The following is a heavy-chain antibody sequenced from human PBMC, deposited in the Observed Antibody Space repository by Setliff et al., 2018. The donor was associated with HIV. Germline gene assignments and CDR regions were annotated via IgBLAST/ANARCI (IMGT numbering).Heavy chain of an antibody. D-gene: IGHD5-12*01. CDR1: GGPFNDYY. Sequence: SETLSLTCAVYGGPFNDYYWSWIRQPPGKGLEWIGEIIHSGSINYNPSLKSRVTISVDTYNNQFSLNMNSVNAADTAVYYCARGYASGYDAYGYWGQGTLVTVSS. V-gene: IGHV4-34*01. CDR2: IIHSGSI. CDR3: ARGYASGYDAYGY. J-gene: IGHJ4*02.